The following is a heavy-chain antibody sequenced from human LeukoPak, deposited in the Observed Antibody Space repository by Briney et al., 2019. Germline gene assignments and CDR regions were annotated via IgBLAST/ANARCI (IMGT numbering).Heavy chain of an antibody. V-gene: IGHV3-66*01. CDR2: IYSGGST. D-gene: IGHD3-16*02. CDR3: ARAPLGELSV. Sequence: GGSLRLSCAASGFTVSSNYMSWVRQAPGKGLEWVSVIYSGGSTYYADSVKGRLTISRDNSKNTLYLQMNSLRAEDTAVYYCARAPLGELSVWGQGTLVTVSS. CDR1: GFTVSSNY. J-gene: IGHJ4*02.